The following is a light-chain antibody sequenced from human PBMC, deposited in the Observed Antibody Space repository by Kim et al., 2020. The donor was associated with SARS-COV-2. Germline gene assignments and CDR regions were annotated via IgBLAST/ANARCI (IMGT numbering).Light chain of an antibody. Sequence: GKTVTVPCTGGSGSIAVSYVQGDQRGPGSAPTTVIYEGNQRPSGVPDRFSGSMGSASNSASLTISGLKTEDEAGYYCQSYDSSNVVFGGGTQLTVL. CDR3: QSYDSSNVV. CDR2: EGN. CDR1: SGSIAVSY. J-gene: IGLJ3*02. V-gene: IGLV6-57*02.